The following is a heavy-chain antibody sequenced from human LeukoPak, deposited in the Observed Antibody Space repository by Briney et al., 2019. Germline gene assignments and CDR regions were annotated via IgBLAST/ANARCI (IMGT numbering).Heavy chain of an antibody. CDR1: GYTFTSYA. CDR3: ARDGIEAAGLFDY. V-gene: IGHV1-69*04. D-gene: IGHD6-13*01. J-gene: IGHJ4*02. CDR2: IIPIFGIA. Sequence: GASVKVSCKASGYTFTSYAISWVRQAPGQGLEWMGRIIPIFGIANYAQKFQGRVTITADKSTSTAYMELSSLRSEDTAVYYCARDGIEAAGLFDYWGQGTLVTVSS.